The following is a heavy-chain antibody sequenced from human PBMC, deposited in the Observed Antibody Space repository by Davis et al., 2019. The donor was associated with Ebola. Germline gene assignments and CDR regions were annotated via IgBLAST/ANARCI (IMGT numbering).Heavy chain of an antibody. CDR2: INPSGGST. CDR1: GYTFTSYY. Sequence: AASVKVSCKASGYTFTSYYMHWVRQAPGQGLEWMGIINPSGGSTSYAQKFQGRVTMTEDTSTDTAYMEVGSLRSDDTAVYYCARAQFPTTSDHWGQGTLVTVSS. J-gene: IGHJ4*02. V-gene: IGHV1-46*01. CDR3: ARAQFPTTSDH. D-gene: IGHD1-1*01.